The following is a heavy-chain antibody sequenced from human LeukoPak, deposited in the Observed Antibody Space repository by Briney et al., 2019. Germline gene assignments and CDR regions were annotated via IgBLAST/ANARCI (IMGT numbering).Heavy chain of an antibody. CDR3: ARSKLLTYYDILTGYYYLDY. CDR1: GGSISSYY. J-gene: IGHJ4*02. CDR2: IYTSGST. D-gene: IGHD3-9*01. Sequence: SETLSLTCTVHGGSISSYYWSWLRQPAGKGLEWIGRIYTSGSTNYNPSLKSRVTMSVDTSKNQFSLKLSSVTAADTAVYYCARSKLLTYYDILTGYYYLDYWGQGTLVTVSS. V-gene: IGHV4-4*07.